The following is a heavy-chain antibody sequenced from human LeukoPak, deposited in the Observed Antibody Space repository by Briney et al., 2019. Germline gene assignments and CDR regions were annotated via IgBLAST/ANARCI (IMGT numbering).Heavy chain of an antibody. Sequence: SETLSLTCTVSGDSICSYHWSWIRQPPGKGLEWIGYISYSGGPNYNPSHKSRVTISVDTSKNQFSLKLSSVTAADTAVYFCAGNYYDTKKPWDWGQGTLVTVSS. D-gene: IGHD3-22*01. V-gene: IGHV4-59*08. CDR2: ISYSGGP. CDR3: AGNYYDTKKPWD. J-gene: IGHJ4*02. CDR1: GDSICSYH.